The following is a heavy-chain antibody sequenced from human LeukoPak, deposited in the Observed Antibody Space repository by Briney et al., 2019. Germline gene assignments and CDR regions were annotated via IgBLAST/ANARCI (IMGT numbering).Heavy chain of an antibody. CDR1: GFSLSTSGVG. V-gene: IGHV2-5*01. J-gene: IGHJ4*02. CDR3: AHARSDYIAAAGTSPLNFDY. CDR2: IYWNDDK. D-gene: IGHD6-13*01. Sequence: KGSGPTLVNPTQTLTLTCTFSGFSLSTSGVGVGWIRQPPGKALEWLALIYWNDDKRYSPSLKSRLTITKDASKNQVVLTMTNMDPVDTATYYCAHARSDYIAAAGTSPLNFDYWGQGTLVTVSS.